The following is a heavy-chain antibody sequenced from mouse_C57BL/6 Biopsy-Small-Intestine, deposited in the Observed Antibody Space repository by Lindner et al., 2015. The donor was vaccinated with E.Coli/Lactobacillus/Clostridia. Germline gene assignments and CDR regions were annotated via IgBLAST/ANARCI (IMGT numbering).Heavy chain of an antibody. D-gene: IGHD2-5*01. V-gene: IGHV14-4*01. CDR2: IDPENGDT. J-gene: IGHJ1*03. CDR3: TTCDSKDWYFDV. Sequence: VQLQESGAELVRPGASVKLSCTASGFNIKDDYMHWVKQRPEQGLEWIGWIDPENGDTEYASKFQGKATITADPSSNTAYLQLSSLTSEDTAVYYCTTCDSKDWYFDVWGTGTTVTVSS. CDR1: GFNIKDDY.